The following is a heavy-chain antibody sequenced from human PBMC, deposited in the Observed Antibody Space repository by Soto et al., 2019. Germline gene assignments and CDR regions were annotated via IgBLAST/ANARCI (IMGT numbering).Heavy chain of an antibody. CDR2: MYNTGST. D-gene: IGHD2-21*02. V-gene: IGHV4-59*01. J-gene: IGHJ6*02. CDR1: GGSISGYY. Sequence: PSETLSLTCTVSGGSISGYYWSWIRQPPGKGLEWIGYMYNTGSTVYNPSFKSRVTISVDTSKNQFSLKLNSVTAADTAVYYCARDLWGYCGTDCYPLDVWGQGTRVT. CDR3: ARDLWGYCGTDCYPLDV.